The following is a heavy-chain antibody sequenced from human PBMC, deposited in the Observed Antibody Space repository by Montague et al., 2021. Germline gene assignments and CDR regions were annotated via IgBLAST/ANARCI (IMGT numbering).Heavy chain of an antibody. CDR1: GFSFSSHW. V-gene: IGHV3-74*01. CDR2: VSTDGSST. Sequence: SLSLSCAASGFSFSSHWMHWVRQDPGRGLLWVSRVSTDGSSTNYADSVKGRFTISRGNAKNTLYLQMNSLRAEDTAVYYCARARPTAPNLFDLWGQGTLVTVSS. J-gene: IGHJ4*02. CDR3: ARARPTAPNLFDL. D-gene: IGHD5-18*01.